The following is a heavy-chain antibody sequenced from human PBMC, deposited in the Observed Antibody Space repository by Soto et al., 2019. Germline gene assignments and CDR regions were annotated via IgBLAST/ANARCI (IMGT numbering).Heavy chain of an antibody. D-gene: IGHD3-9*01. J-gene: IGHJ6*02. V-gene: IGHV3-30*03. CDR2: ISYDGSNK. CDR3: AIPYYDILAGYYTPNYYYGMDV. Sequence: GGSLRLSCAASGFTFSSYGMHWVRQAPGKGLEWVAVISYDGSNKYYADSVKGRFTISRDNSKNTLYLQMNSLRAEDTAVYYCAIPYYDILAGYYTPNYYYGMDVWGQGTTVTVSS. CDR1: GFTFSSYG.